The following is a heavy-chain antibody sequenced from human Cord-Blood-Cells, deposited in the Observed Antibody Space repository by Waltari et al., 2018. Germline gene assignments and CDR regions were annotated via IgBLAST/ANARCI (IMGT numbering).Heavy chain of an antibody. CDR2: ISGSGGST. J-gene: IGHJ3*02. CDR3: AKTNSLGLEWLLGYAFDI. V-gene: IGHV3-23*01. CDR1: GFTFSSYA. Sequence: EVQLLESGGGLVQPGGSLRLSCAASGFTFSSYAMSWVRQAPGKGLEWVSAISGSGGSTYYADSVKGRFTISRDNSKNTLYLQMNSRRAEDTAVYYCAKTNSLGLEWLLGYAFDIWGQGTMVTVSS. D-gene: IGHD3-3*01.